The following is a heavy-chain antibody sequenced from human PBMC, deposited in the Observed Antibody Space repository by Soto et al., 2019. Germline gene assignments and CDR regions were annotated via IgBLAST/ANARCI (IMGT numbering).Heavy chain of an antibody. V-gene: IGHV4-31*03. D-gene: IGHD2-2*01. Sequence: SETLSLTCTVSGGSISSGGYYWSWIRQHPGKGLEWIGYIYYSGSTYYNPSLKSRVTISVDTSKNQFSLKLSSVTAADTAVYYCAREAPDCSSTSCHTNWFDPWGQGTLVTVSS. CDR2: IYYSGST. CDR3: AREAPDCSSTSCHTNWFDP. J-gene: IGHJ5*02. CDR1: GGSISSGGYY.